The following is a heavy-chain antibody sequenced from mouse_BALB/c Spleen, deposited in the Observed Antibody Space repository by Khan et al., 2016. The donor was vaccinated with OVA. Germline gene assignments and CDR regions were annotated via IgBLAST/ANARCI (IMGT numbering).Heavy chain of an antibody. CDR3: ARGGITTGYFDY. Sequence: QVQLKQSGTELARPEASVKLSCKASGYTFTSYWMQWVKQRPGQGLEWIGAIYPGDGNSRYTQKFKGKATLTADKSSSTAYMQLSSLASEDSAVYYCARGGITTGYFDYWGQGTTLTVSS. CDR1: GYTFTSYW. CDR2: IYPGDGNS. D-gene: IGHD1-1*01. J-gene: IGHJ2*01. V-gene: IGHV1-87*01.